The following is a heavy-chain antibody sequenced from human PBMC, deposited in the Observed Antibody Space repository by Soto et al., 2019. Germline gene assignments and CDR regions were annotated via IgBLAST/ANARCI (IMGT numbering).Heavy chain of an antibody. D-gene: IGHD6-19*01. CDR2: IYYSGST. CDR1: GGSISSYY. Sequence: QVQLQESGPGLVKPSETLSLTCTVSGGSISSYYWSWIRQPPGKGLEWIGYIYYSGSTNYNPSLNSRVTISVHTSKDQFSLKGSYVTTADTAVYYWARCGWLGDKYYFDYWGQGT. J-gene: IGHJ4*02. V-gene: IGHV4-59*08. CDR3: ARCGWLGDKYYFDY.